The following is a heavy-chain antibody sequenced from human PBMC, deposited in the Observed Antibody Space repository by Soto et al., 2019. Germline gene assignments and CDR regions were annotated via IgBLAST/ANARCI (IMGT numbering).Heavy chain of an antibody. Sequence: QLQLQESGPGLVKPAETLSLTCTVSCGSISSSSYYWGGIRQPPGRVLEWIGSISYSGSTYYNPSLKSRVTISVDTSKSQFSLKLCSLTAADTAVYHYARFDFWSGYDYWCQGTLVTVSS. CDR2: ISYSGST. CDR3: ARFDFWSGYDY. V-gene: IGHV4-39*01. D-gene: IGHD3-3*01. CDR1: CGSISSSSYY. J-gene: IGHJ4*02.